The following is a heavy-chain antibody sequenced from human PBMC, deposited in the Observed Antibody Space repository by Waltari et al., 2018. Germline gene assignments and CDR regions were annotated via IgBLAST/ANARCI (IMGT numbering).Heavy chain of an antibody. Sequence: QVHLVESGGGVVQPGRSLRLSCAASASTLSSYGIHWVRQAPGKGLEWVAVIWYDGTNTYYGDSVKGRFTISRDNSKNTVFLQMNSLRVEDTAVYYCARGVVVAPPDYWGQGTLVTVSS. V-gene: IGHV3-33*01. CDR2: IWYDGTNT. J-gene: IGHJ4*02. D-gene: IGHD2-15*01. CDR1: ASTLSSYG. CDR3: ARGVVVAPPDY.